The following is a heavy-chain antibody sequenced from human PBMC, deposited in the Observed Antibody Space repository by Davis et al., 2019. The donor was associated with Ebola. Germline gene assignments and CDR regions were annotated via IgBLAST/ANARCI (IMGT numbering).Heavy chain of an antibody. V-gene: IGHV3-33*08. CDR2: IWYDGSNK. CDR1: GFTFSSYG. Sequence: GGSLRLSCAASGFTFSSYGMHWVRQAPGKGLEWVAVIWYDGSNKYYADSVKGRFTISRDNARNLVYVQMNSLRAEDTALYHCTRVNAVTGYSRFDSWGQGTLVTVSS. J-gene: IGHJ5*01. D-gene: IGHD3-9*01. CDR3: TRVNAVTGYSRFDS.